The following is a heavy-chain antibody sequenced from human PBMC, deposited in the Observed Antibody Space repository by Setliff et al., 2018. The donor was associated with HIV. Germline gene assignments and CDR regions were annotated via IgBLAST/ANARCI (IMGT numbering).Heavy chain of an antibody. J-gene: IGHJ4*02. D-gene: IGHD1-26*01. CDR1: GFRFRSYW. Sequence: GGSLRLSCRLGGSPASGFRFRSYWISWVRQAPGKGLESVANVKQDGTGTLYVDSVKGRFTNARDNANNSVYLQMNSLRVEDTAVYFCARWGSGSYGRVFDYWGQGMLVTVSS. V-gene: IGHV3-7*01. CDR2: VKQDGTGT. CDR3: ARWGSGSYGRVFDY.